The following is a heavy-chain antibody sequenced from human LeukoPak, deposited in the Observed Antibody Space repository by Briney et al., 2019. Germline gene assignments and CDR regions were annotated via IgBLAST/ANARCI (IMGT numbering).Heavy chain of an antibody. CDR3: AHREGEYYSGGLCKPMGYYHYYGVGV. CDR2: ISFDGSSK. J-gene: IGHJ6*02. V-gene: IGHV3-30-3*01. CDR1: GFTFNNYA. D-gene: IGHD2-15*01. Sequence: GGSLRLSCVASGFTFNNYAIHWVRQAPGKGPEWVAVISFDGSSKNYADSVRGRFTISRDNSKNTVSLQMNSLRSEDTAVYYCAHREGEYYSGGLCKPMGYYHYYGVGVWGQGTTVLVSS.